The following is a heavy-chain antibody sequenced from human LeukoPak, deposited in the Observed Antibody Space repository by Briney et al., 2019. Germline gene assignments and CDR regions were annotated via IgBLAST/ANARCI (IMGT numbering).Heavy chain of an antibody. D-gene: IGHD4-17*01. CDR3: ARQGGDYLSFYFDY. V-gene: IGHV3-33*01. J-gene: IGHJ4*02. Sequence: GGSLRLSCAASGFTFSSYGMHWVRQAPGKGLEWVAVIWYDGSNKYYADSVKGRFTISRDNSKNTLYLQMNSLRAEDKAVYYCARQGGDYLSFYFDYWGQGTLVTVSS. CDR1: GFTFSSYG. CDR2: IWYDGSNK.